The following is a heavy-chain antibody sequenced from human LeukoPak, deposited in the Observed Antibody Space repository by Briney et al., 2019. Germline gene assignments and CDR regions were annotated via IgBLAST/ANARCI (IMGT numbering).Heavy chain of an antibody. CDR3: AKDQNSGWYAPFDY. Sequence: GGSLRLSCAASGFTFSSYAMNWVRQAPGKGLEWVSAIIGSGGSTYYADSVKGRFTISRDNSKNTLYLQMNSLRAEDTVVYYCAKDQNSGWYAPFDYWGQGTLVTVSS. D-gene: IGHD6-19*01. CDR1: GFTFSSYA. V-gene: IGHV3-23*01. J-gene: IGHJ4*02. CDR2: IIGSGGST.